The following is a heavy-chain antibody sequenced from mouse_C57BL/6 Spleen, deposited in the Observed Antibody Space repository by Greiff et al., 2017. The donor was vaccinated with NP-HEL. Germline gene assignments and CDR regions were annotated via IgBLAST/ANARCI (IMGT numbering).Heavy chain of an antibody. CDR3: ARSGLYGSSPAWFAY. CDR2: IHPNSGST. D-gene: IGHD1-1*01. J-gene: IGHJ3*01. Sequence: VQLQQPGAELVKPGASVKLSCKASGYTFTSYWMHWVKQRPGQGLEWIGMIHPNSGSTNYNEKFKSKATLTVDKSSSTAYMQLSSLTSEDSAVYYCARSGLYGSSPAWFAYWGQGTLVTVSA. V-gene: IGHV1-64*01. CDR1: GYTFTSYW.